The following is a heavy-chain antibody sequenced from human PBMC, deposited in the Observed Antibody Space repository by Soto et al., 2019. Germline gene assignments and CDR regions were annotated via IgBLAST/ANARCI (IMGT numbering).Heavy chain of an antibody. Sequence: QVQLQESGPGLVKPSETLSLTCTVSGGSISGYYWSWIRQPPGKGLESIGYIYYSGSTNYKPSLKSRATISVDTSKNQFSLKLSSVTAADTAVYYCARVTSGYRPHFEHWGQGTLVTVSS. D-gene: IGHD3-3*01. V-gene: IGHV4-59*01. CDR3: ARVTSGYRPHFEH. J-gene: IGHJ4*02. CDR1: GGSISGYY. CDR2: IYYSGST.